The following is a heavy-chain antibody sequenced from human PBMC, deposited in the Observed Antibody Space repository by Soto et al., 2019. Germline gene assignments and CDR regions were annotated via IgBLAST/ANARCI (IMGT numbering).Heavy chain of an antibody. CDR1: GYTFTNYY. D-gene: IGHD3-22*01. CDR2: INPSGGST. V-gene: IGHV1-46*01. CDR3: AREDLISMRDYYFTY. J-gene: IGHJ4*02. Sequence: ASVKVSCKASGYTFTNYYIHWVRQAPGQGLEWMGIINPSGGSTSYAQRFRGRVTMTRDTSTSTVYMDLSGLRSEDTAVYYCAREDLISMRDYYFTYWSQGSMVTVSS.